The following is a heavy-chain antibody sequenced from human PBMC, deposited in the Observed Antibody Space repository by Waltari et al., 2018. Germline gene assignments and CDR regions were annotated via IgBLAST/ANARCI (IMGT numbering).Heavy chain of an antibody. J-gene: IGHJ4*02. CDR1: GDTFTGYY. Sequence: QVQLVQSGAEVKKPGASVKVSCKASGDTFTGYYMHWVRQAPGQGLEWMGRINPNSGGTNYAQKFQGRVTMTRDTSISTAYMELSRLRSDDTAVYYCARDWGGWFRELFDYWGQGTLVTVSS. CDR2: INPNSGGT. V-gene: IGHV1-2*06. CDR3: ARDWGGWFRELFDY. D-gene: IGHD3-10*01.